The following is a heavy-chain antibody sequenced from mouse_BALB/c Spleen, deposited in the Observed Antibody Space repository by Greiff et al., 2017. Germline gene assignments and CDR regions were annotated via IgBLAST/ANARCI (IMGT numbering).Heavy chain of an antibody. Sequence: EVKVVESGGGLVKPGGSLKLSCAASGFTFSDYYMYWVRQTPEKRLEWVATISDGGSYTYYPDSVKGRFTISRDNAKNNLYLQMSSLKSEDTAMYYCARGYDYDDEYYFDYWGQGTTLTVSS. J-gene: IGHJ2*01. CDR1: GFTFSDYY. CDR2: ISDGGSYT. V-gene: IGHV5-4*02. CDR3: ARGYDYDDEYYFDY. D-gene: IGHD2-4*01.